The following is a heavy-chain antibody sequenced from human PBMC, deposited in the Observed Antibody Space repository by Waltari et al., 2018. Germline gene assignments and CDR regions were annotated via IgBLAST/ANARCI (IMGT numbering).Heavy chain of an antibody. V-gene: IGHV1-69*01. CDR1: GGTFSSYA. J-gene: IGHJ6*03. D-gene: IGHD3-3*01. Sequence: QVQLVQSGAEVKKPGSSVKVSCKASGGTFSSYAISWVRQAPGQGLEWMGGIIPIFGTGNYAQKFQGRVTITADESTSTAYMELSSLRSEDTAVYYCAATRAPVYDFYYMDVWGKGTTVTVSS. CDR2: IIPIFGTG. CDR3: AATRAPVYDFYYMDV.